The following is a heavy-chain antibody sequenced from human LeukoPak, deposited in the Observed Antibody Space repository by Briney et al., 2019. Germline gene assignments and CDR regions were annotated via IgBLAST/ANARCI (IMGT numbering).Heavy chain of an antibody. D-gene: IGHD2-8*01. CDR2: MNPNSGNT. CDR1: GYTFTSYD. V-gene: IGHV1-8*02. Sequence: GASVKVSCKASGYTFTSYDINWVRQATGQGLEWMGWMNPNSGNTGYAQKFKGRVTMTRDMSTSTVYMELSSLRSEDTAVYYCARGDHTLMVYAYFDYWGQGTLVTVSS. CDR3: ARGDHTLMVYAYFDY. J-gene: IGHJ4*02.